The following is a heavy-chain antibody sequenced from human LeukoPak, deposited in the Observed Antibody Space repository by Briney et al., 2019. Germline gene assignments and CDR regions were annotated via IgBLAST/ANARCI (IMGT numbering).Heavy chain of an antibody. CDR2: ISSNGGST. CDR3: ARVPGRLYYYYYMDV. D-gene: IGHD1-14*01. J-gene: IGHJ6*03. V-gene: IGHV3-64*01. CDR1: GFTFSSYA. Sequence: GGSPRLSCAASGFTFSSYAMHWVRQAPGKGLEYVSAISSNGGSTYYANSVKGRFTISRDNSKNTLYLQMGSLRAEDMAVYYCARVPGRLYYYYYMDVWGKGTTVTVSS.